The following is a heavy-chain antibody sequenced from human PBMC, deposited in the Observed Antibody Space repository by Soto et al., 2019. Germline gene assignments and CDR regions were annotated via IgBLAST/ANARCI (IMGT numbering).Heavy chain of an antibody. CDR1: GFTFDDYA. J-gene: IGHJ4*02. V-gene: IGHV3-9*01. D-gene: IGHD3-10*01. CDR2: ISWNSGSI. CDR3: AKDISLGGYYGSVTIFDY. Sequence: EVQLVESGGGLVQPGRSLRLSCAASGFTFDDYAMHWVRQAPGKGLEWVSGISWNSGSIGYADSVKGRFTISRDNAKXXXXXXXXXXXXXXXAXYYCAKDISLGGYYGSVTIFDYWGQGTLVTVSS.